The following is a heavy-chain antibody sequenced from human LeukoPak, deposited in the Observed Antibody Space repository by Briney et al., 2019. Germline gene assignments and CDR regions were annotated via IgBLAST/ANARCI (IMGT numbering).Heavy chain of an antibody. V-gene: IGHV1-18*01. D-gene: IGHD2-15*01. Sequence: GASVKVSCKTSGYTFSSYGISWVRQAPGQGPEWMGWISPYDGKTNSAQNLQGRVTMTTDTSTSTAYMELRGLRSDDTAVYFCARIEGRSPPPYYFDYWGQGTLVTVSS. CDR3: ARIEGRSPPPYYFDY. CDR1: GYTFSSYG. J-gene: IGHJ4*02. CDR2: ISPYDGKT.